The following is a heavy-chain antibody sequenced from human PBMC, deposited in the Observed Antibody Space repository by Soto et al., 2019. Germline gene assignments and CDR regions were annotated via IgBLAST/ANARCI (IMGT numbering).Heavy chain of an antibody. V-gene: IGHV3-11*01. CDR1: GFTFSDYY. CDR2: ISSSGSTI. Sequence: PEGSLRLSCADSGFTFSDYYMSWIRQAPGKGLEWVSYISSSGSTIYYADSVKGRFTISRDNAKNSLYLQMNSLRAEDTAVYYCARAYSSSWYHPGDYWGQGTLVTVSS. J-gene: IGHJ4*02. CDR3: ARAYSSSWYHPGDY. D-gene: IGHD6-13*01.